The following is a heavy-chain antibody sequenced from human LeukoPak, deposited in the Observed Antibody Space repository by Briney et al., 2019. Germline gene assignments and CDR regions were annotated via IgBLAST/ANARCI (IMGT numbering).Heavy chain of an antibody. V-gene: IGHV4-61*09. D-gene: IGHD5-12*01. CDR1: GGSISSGSYY. J-gene: IGHJ3*02. CDR2: IFTRGTT. Sequence: SQTLSLTCAVSGGSISSGSYYWNWIRQPAGKGLEWLGNIFTRGTTNYNASLESRLTISLDTARNQFSLKLSSVTAADTAVYYCARGGGSIVATIWLEVKRDDAFDIWGQGTMVTVSS. CDR3: ARGGGSIVATIWLEVKRDDAFDI.